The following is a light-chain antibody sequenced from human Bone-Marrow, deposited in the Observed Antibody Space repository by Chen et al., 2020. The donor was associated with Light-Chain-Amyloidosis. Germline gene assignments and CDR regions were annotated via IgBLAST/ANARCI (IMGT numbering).Light chain of an antibody. Sequence: QAGLTQPPSVSKDLRQTATLTCTGNSNNVGNQGAAWLQQHQGHPPKLLSYRNNNRPSGISERFSAARSGNTASMTITGLQPEDEADYDCSAWDSSRSERVFGGGTKLTVL. CDR2: RNN. J-gene: IGLJ2*01. CDR1: SNNVGNQG. V-gene: IGLV10-54*04. CDR3: SAWDSSRSERV.